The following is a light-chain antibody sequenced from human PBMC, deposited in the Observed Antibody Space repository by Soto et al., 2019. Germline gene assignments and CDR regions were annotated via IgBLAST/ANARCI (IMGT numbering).Light chain of an antibody. CDR1: GSNVGGYDY. CDR3: SSYTSSSTYV. V-gene: IGLV2-14*01. Sequence: QSALAHRASVSGAPGDSITSSCTGTGSNVGGYDYVSWYQHHPGKAPKVMIYEVTNRPSGVSNRFSGSKSGNTASLTISGLLAEDQADHYCSSYTSSSTYVFGTGTKVTVL. CDR2: EVT. J-gene: IGLJ1*01.